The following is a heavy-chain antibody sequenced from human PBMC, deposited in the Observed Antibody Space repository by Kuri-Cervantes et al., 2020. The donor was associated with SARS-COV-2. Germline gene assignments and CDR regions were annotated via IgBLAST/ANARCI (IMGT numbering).Heavy chain of an antibody. D-gene: IGHD3-22*01. CDR3: VGFYYYDSSGFVANYYYTDV. CDR1: GGSISSSSYY. V-gene: IGHV4-39*01. J-gene: IGHJ6*03. Sequence: GSLRLSCTVSGGSISSSSYYWGWIRQPPGKGLEWIGSMYYSGSTYYNSSLKSRLTISVDTSKNQFSLKLSSVTAADTAVYYCVGFYYYDSSGFVANYYYTDVWGKGTTVTVSS. CDR2: MYYSGST.